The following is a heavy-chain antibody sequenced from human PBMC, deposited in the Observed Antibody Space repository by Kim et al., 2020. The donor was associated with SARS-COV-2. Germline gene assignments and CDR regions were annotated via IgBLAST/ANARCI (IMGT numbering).Heavy chain of an antibody. V-gene: IGHV3-33*06. J-gene: IGHJ3*02. Sequence: GGSLRLSCAASGFTFSSYGMHWVRQAPGKGLEWVAVIWYDGSNKYYADSVKGRFTISRDNSKNTLYLQMNSLRAEDTAVYYCAKDKNSYGGAFDIWGQGTMVTVSS. D-gene: IGHD5-18*01. CDR2: IWYDGSNK. CDR3: AKDKNSYGGAFDI. CDR1: GFTFSSYG.